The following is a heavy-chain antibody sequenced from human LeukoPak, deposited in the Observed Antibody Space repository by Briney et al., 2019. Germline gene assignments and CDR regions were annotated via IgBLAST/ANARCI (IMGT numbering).Heavy chain of an antibody. CDR1: GGSFSGYY. Sequence: SETLSLTCAVYGGSFSGYYWSWIRQPPGKGLEWIGEINHSGSTNHNPSLKSRVTISVDTSKNQFSLKLSSVTAADTAVYYCARAGLLPWDIWGQGTMVTVSS. V-gene: IGHV4-34*01. D-gene: IGHD2-15*01. CDR2: INHSGST. J-gene: IGHJ3*02. CDR3: ARAGLLPWDI.